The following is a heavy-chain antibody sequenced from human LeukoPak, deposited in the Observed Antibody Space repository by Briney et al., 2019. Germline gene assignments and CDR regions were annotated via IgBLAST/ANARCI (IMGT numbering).Heavy chain of an antibody. D-gene: IGHD2-15*01. V-gene: IGHV1-69*13. J-gene: IGHJ4*02. CDR2: IIPIFGTA. Sequence: ASVKVSCKASGGTFSSYAISWVRQAPGRGLEWMGGIIPIFGTANYAQKFQGRVTITADESTSTAYMELSSLRSEDTAVYYCARAVGYCSGGSCYGTFDYWGQGTLVTVSS. CDR3: ARAVGYCSGGSCYGTFDY. CDR1: GGTFSSYA.